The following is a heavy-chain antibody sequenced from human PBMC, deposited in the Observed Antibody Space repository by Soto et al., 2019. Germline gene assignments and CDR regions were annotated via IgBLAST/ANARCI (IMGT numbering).Heavy chain of an antibody. CDR3: ARDKMTNFDY. CDR1: GFTFSSYS. J-gene: IGHJ4*02. V-gene: IGHV3-48*01. CDR2: ISSSSSTI. D-gene: IGHD4-17*01. Sequence: EVQLVESGGGLVQPGGSLRLSCAASGFTFSSYSMNWVRQAPGKGLEWVSYISSSSSTIYYADSVKGRFTISRDNGKNSLYLQMNSLRAEDTAVYYCARDKMTNFDYWGQGTLVTVSS.